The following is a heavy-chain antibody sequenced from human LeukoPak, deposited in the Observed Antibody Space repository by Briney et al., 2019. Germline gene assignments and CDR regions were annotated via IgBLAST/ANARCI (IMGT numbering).Heavy chain of an antibody. D-gene: IGHD3-22*01. Sequence: ASVKVSCKASGYTFTSYYVHWVRQAPGQGLEWMGIINPSGGSTSYAQKFQGRVTMTRDTSTSTVYMELSSLRSEDTAVYYCAREGITYYYDSSGYYYWGQGTLVTVSS. J-gene: IGHJ4*02. CDR3: AREGITYYYDSSGYYY. V-gene: IGHV1-46*01. CDR1: GYTFTSYY. CDR2: INPSGGST.